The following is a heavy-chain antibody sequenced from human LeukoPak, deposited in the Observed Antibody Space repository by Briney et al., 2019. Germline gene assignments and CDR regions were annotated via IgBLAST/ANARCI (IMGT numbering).Heavy chain of an antibody. D-gene: IGHD3-22*01. Sequence: SETLSLTCAVYGGSFSGYYWSWIRQPPGKGLEWIGEINHSGSTNYNPSLKSRVTISVDTSKNQFSLKLSSVTAADTAVYYCARDTYDSSGYYLTPYYFDYWGQGTLVTVSS. CDR1: GGSFSGYY. J-gene: IGHJ4*02. CDR2: INHSGST. V-gene: IGHV4-34*01. CDR3: ARDTYDSSGYYLTPYYFDY.